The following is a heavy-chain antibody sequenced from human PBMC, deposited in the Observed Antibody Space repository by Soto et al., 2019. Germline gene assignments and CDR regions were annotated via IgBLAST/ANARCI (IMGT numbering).Heavy chain of an antibody. J-gene: IGHJ6*02. V-gene: IGHV5-51*01. Sequence: GESLKIWCKGSGYSFTSYWIGWVRQMPGKGLEWMGIIYPGDSDTRYSPSFQGQVTISADKSISTAYLQWSSLKASDTAMYYCARIRAENYYYYGMDVWGQGITVTVSS. CDR2: IYPGDSDT. CDR1: GYSFTSYW. D-gene: IGHD3-3*02. CDR3: ARIRAENYYYYGMDV.